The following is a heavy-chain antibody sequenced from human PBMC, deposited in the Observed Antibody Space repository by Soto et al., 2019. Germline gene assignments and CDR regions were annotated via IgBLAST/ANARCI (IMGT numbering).Heavy chain of an antibody. CDR3: SRHDYGDYRDAFDI. V-gene: IGHV4-30-4*01. CDR2: IYYSGST. D-gene: IGHD4-17*01. CDR1: GGSISSGDYY. Sequence: TLSLTCTVSGGSISSGDYYWSWIRQPPGKGLEWIGYIYYSGSTYYNPSLKSRVTISVDTSKNQFSLKLSSVTAADTAVYYCSRHDYGDYRDAFDIWGQGTMVTVSS. J-gene: IGHJ3*02.